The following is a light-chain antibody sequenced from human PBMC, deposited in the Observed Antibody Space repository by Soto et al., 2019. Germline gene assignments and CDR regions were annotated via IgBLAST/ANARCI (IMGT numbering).Light chain of an antibody. J-gene: IGLJ1*01. V-gene: IGLV2-8*01. CDR1: SSDVGAYNF. CDR3: SSYGGSSNPYV. CDR2: EVT. Sequence: QSALTQPPSASGSPGQSVTISCTGTSSDVGAYNFVSWYQQHPGKAPKLMISEVTKRPSGVPDRFSGSKSGNTASLTVSGLQAEGEADYYCSSYGGSSNPYVFGTGTKLTVL.